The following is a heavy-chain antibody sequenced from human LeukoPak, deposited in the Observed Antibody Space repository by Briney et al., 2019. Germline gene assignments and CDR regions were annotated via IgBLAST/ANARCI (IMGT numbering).Heavy chain of an antibody. CDR2: ISSSSSYI. V-gene: IGHV3-21*01. D-gene: IGHD4-17*01. CDR1: GFTFSSYS. J-gene: IGHJ3*02. CDR3: ARDRGLTTVTTDDAFDI. Sequence: GGSLRLSCAASGFTFSSYSMNWVRQAPGKGLVWVSSISSSSSYIYYADSVKGRFTISRDNAKNSLYLQMNSLRAEDTAVYYRARDRGLTTVTTDDAFDIWGQGTMVTVSS.